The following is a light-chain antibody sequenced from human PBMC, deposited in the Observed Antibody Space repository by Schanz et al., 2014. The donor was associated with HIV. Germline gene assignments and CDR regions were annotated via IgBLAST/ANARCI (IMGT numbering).Light chain of an antibody. CDR1: SSNIGNNY. J-gene: IGLJ2*01. CDR2: DNN. Sequence: QSVLTQPPSVSAAPGQKVTISCSGSSSNIGNNYVSWYRHLPGTAPKLLIYDNNERPSGIPDRFSGSKSGTSATLGITGLQTGDEADYYCGTWDSSLSAGYVIFGGGTKLTV. CDR3: GTWDSSLSAGYVI. V-gene: IGLV1-51*01.